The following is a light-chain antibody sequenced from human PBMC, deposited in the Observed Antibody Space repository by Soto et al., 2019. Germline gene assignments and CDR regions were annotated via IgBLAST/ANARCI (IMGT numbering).Light chain of an antibody. Sequence: QAVVTQPPLVSGAPGQRVTISCTGSNSNIGAGYDVHWYQQLPGTAPKLLIYGNSNRPSGVPDRFSGSKSGTSASLTITGLQAEDEADYYCQSYGDSLSGYVFGTGTKLTVL. CDR3: QSYGDSLSGYV. J-gene: IGLJ1*01. V-gene: IGLV1-40*01. CDR2: GNS. CDR1: NSNIGAGYD.